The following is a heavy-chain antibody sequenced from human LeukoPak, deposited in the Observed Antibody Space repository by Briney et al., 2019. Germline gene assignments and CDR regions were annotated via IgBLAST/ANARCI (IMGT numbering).Heavy chain of an antibody. V-gene: IGHV3-21*01. D-gene: IGHD2-2*01. J-gene: IGHJ3*02. CDR1: GFTFSSYS. Sequence: GGSLRLSCAASGFTFSSYSMNWVRQAPGQGLEWVSSISSSSSFIYYAASVKGRFTISRDNAKNSLYLQMNSLRAADTAVYYCARDDQGAFDIWGEGTMVTVSS. CDR3: ARDDQGAFDI. CDR2: ISSSSSFI.